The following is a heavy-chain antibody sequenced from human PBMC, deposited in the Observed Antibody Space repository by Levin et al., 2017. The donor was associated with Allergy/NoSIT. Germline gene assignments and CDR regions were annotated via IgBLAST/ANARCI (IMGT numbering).Heavy chain of an antibody. J-gene: IGHJ4*02. D-gene: IGHD1-1*01. CDR3: TTDGLGTGTLDF. CDR2: IKSKTDGGTT. CDR1: GFTFSNAW. Sequence: GESLKISCAASGFTFSNAWMSWVRQAPGKGLEWVGRIKSKTDGGTTDYAAPVKGRFSISRDDSENTLYLQVNSLEIEDTAVYYCTTDGLGTGTLDFWGQGTLVTVSS. V-gene: IGHV3-15*01.